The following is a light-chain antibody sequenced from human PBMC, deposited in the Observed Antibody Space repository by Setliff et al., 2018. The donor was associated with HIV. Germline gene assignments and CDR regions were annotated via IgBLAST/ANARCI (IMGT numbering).Light chain of an antibody. V-gene: IGKV1-5*03. CDR1: QSISSY. Sequence: DIQMTQSPSTLSASVGDRVTITCRASQSISSYLAWYQQKPGKAPDLLIYKASTLESGVPSRFSGSGSGTEFILTINNLQPDDFATYYCQQYNSLITFGQGTRLEIK. J-gene: IGKJ5*01. CDR2: KAS. CDR3: QQYNSLIT.